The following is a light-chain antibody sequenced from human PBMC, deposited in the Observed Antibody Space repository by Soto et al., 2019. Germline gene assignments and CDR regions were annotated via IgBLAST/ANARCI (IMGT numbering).Light chain of an antibody. CDR2: EVT. V-gene: IGLV2-8*01. CDR3: YSYRGSNAWV. CDR1: SSDIGGYNY. Sequence: QSVLTQPPSASGSPGQSVTISCTGTSSDIGGYNYVSWYQQHPGKAPKLIIFEVTKRPSGVPDRFSGSKSGNTASLTVSGLQAEDEAEYYCYSYRGSNAWVFGGGTKLTVL. J-gene: IGLJ3*02.